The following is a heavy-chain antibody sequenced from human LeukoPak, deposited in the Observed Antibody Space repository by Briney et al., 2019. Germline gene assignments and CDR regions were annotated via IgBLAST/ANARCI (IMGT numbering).Heavy chain of an antibody. D-gene: IGHD3-3*01. J-gene: IGHJ3*02. CDR1: GGSISSGDYY. CDR2: IYYSGST. CDR3: AKPSITIFGVVQAFDI. V-gene: IGHV4-30-4*01. Sequence: NASETLSLTCTVSGGSISSGDYYWSWIRQPPGKGLEWIGYIYYSGSTYYNPSLKSRVTISVDTSKNQFSLKLSSVTAADTAVYYCAKPSITIFGVVQAFDIWGQGTMVTVSS.